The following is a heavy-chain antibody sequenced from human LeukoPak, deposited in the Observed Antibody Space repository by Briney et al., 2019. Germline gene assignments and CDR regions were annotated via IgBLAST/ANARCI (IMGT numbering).Heavy chain of an antibody. D-gene: IGHD4-17*01. CDR3: AKDKKGGDYLDYFDY. Sequence: GSLRLSCSASGFTFSSYAMSWVRQAPGKGLEWVSAISGSGGSTYYADSVKGRFTISRDNSKNTLYLQMNSLRAEDTAVYYCAKDKKGGDYLDYFDYWGQGTLVTVSS. J-gene: IGHJ4*02. V-gene: IGHV3-23*01. CDR2: ISGSGGST. CDR1: GFTFSSYA.